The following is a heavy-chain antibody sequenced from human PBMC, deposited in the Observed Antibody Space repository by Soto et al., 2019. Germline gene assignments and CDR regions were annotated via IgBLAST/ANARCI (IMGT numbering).Heavy chain of an antibody. CDR1: GYTFTGYF. V-gene: IGHV1-2*02. Sequence: QVQLVQSGAEVKKPGASVKVSCKASGYTFTGYFMHWVRQAPGQGLEWMGWINPNSGATKYVQKFQGRVTLTRDTSINTAYMELSMLRSDDTAIYFCARGGGTILAPLPWGQGTLVTVSS. J-gene: IGHJ5*02. CDR2: INPNSGAT. CDR3: ARGGGTILAPLP. D-gene: IGHD3-10*01.